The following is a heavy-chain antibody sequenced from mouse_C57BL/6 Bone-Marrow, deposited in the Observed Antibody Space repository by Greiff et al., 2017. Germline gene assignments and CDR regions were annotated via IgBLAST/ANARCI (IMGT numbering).Heavy chain of an antibody. Sequence: QVQLQQSGAELVMPGASVKLSCKASGYTFTSYWMHWVKQRPGQGLEWIGEIDPSDGYTNYNQKFKGKSTLTVDKSSSTAYMQLSSLTSEDSAVYYCAKHQQWYDVWGTGTTVTVSS. CDR1: GYTFTSYW. CDR2: IDPSDGYT. CDR3: AKHQQWYDV. V-gene: IGHV1-69*01. D-gene: IGHD2-1*01. J-gene: IGHJ1*03.